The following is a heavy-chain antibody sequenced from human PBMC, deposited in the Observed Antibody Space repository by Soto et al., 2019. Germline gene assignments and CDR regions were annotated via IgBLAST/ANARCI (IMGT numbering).Heavy chain of an antibody. CDR1: GATFPSYY. J-gene: IGHJ5*02. CDR3: ARVIRGAYYNSPLDT. D-gene: IGHD3-10*01. CDR2: INPYSGGT. V-gene: IGHV1-2*02. Sequence: ASVKVSGKAPGATFPSYYIHWVRQAPGQGLEWMGRINPYSGGTDYAQSFQGRVTMTRDTSISTVYMELSRLRFDDTAVYYCARVIRGAYYNSPLDTWGQGTVVTVSS.